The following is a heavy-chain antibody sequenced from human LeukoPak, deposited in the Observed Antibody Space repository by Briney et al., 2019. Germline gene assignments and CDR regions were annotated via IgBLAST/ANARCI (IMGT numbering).Heavy chain of an antibody. D-gene: IGHD3-22*01. Sequence: ASVTVSCKVSGYTLTELSMRWVRQAPGKGVEWMGGFDPEDGETIYAQKFQGRVTMTEDTSTDTAYMEVSSLRSEDTAVYYCATDRTRPNYYDSSGYYPPLYYWGQGTLVTVSS. CDR1: GYTLTELS. V-gene: IGHV1-24*01. CDR3: ATDRTRPNYYDSSGYYPPLYY. J-gene: IGHJ4*02. CDR2: FDPEDGET.